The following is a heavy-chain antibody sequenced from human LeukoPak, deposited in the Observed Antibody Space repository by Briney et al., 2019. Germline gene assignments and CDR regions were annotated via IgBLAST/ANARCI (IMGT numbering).Heavy chain of an antibody. D-gene: IGHD3-3*01. CDR2: FDPEDGET. J-gene: IGHJ4*02. CDR3: ATLAPRAYSDFWSGYQSFDY. Sequence: ASVKVSCKVSGSTLTELSMHWVRQAPGNGLEGMGGFDPEDGETISAQKLQGRVTMTEDTSTDTAYMELSSLRSEDTAVYCCATLAPRAYSDFWSGYQSFDYWGQGTLVTVSS. CDR1: GSTLTELS. V-gene: IGHV1-24*01.